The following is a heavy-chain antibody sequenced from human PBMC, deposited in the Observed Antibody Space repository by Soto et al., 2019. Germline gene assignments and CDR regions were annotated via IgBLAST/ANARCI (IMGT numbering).Heavy chain of an antibody. CDR1: GFTFSNYA. D-gene: IGHD1-26*01. Sequence: EVQLLESGGGLVQPGGSLRLSCAASGFTFSNYAMSWVRQAPGKGLEWVSAISGSGGSTYYADSVKGRFTISRDNSKNTLYLQMNSLRAEDTAVYYCAKVSPSIVGALFEEDAFDIWGQGTMVTVSS. J-gene: IGHJ3*02. V-gene: IGHV3-23*01. CDR2: ISGSGGST. CDR3: AKVSPSIVGALFEEDAFDI.